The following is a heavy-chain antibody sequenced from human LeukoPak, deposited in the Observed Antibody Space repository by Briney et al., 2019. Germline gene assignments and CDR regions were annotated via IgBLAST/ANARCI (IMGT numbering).Heavy chain of an antibody. D-gene: IGHD2-15*01. V-gene: IGHV4-61*02. CDR2: IYTSGST. J-gene: IGHJ1*01. CDR1: GGSISSGSYY. Sequence: PSQTLSLTCTVSGGSISSGSYYWSWIRQPAWKGLEWIGRIYTSGSTNYNPSLKSRVTISVDTSKNQFSLKLSSVTAADTAVYYCASGYCSGGSCYPRYFQHWGQGTLVTVSS. CDR3: ASGYCSGGSCYPRYFQH.